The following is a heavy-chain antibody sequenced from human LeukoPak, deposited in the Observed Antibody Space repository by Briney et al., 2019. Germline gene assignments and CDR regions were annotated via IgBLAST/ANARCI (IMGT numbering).Heavy chain of an antibody. D-gene: IGHD1-1*01. CDR1: GGSISSNNW. CDR2: IYHSGSP. J-gene: IGHJ4*02. CDR3: ARVNINNWHSCDY. V-gene: IGHV4-4*02. Sequence: SGTLSLTCAVSGGSISSNNWWGWVRQPPGKGLEWIGEIYHSGSPNYNPSLKSRVTISVDRSRNHFSLNLSSVTAADTAVYYCARVNINNWHSCDYWGQGTLVTVSS.